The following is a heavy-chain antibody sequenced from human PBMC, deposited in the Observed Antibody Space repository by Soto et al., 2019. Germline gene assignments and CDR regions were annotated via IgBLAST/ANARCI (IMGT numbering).Heavy chain of an antibody. CDR2: ISYDGSNK. V-gene: IGHV3-30-3*01. Sequence: GGSLRLSCAASGFTYSTYTMHWVRQAPGKGLEWVAVISYDGSNKYYADSVKGRFTISRDNSKNTLYLQMNSLRAEDTAVYYGAREVIAAAGWLDYWGQRTLVTVSS. J-gene: IGHJ4*02. D-gene: IGHD6-13*01. CDR1: GFTYSTYT. CDR3: AREVIAAAGWLDY.